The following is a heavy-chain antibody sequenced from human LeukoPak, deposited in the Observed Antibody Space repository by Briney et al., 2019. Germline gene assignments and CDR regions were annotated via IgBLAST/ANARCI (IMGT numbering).Heavy chain of an antibody. CDR1: GDSISTYY. CDR3: ARDLGGYYDFWSGTSGDLESLGWFDP. J-gene: IGHJ5*02. CDR2: IYHSGIT. D-gene: IGHD3-3*01. Sequence: PSETLSLTCTVSGDSISTYYWTWIRQSPGKGLEWIGFIYHSGITKYNPSLTSRVTISLDTPKNQFSLKLSSVTAADTAVYYCARDLGGYYDFWSGTSGDLESLGWFDPWGQGTLVTVSS. V-gene: IGHV4-59*01.